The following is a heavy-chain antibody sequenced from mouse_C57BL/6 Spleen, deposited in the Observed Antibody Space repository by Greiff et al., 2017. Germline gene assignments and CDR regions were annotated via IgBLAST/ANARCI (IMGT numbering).Heavy chain of an antibody. Sequence: QVQLQQPGAELVRPGSSVKLSCKASGYTFTSYWMDWVKQRPGQGLEWIGNIYPSDSETHYNQKFKDKATLTVDKSSSTAYMQLSSLTSEDFAVYYCARGPYYFDYWGQGTTLTVSS. CDR2: IYPSDSET. CDR1: GYTFTSYW. V-gene: IGHV1-61*01. J-gene: IGHJ2*01. CDR3: ARGPYYFDY.